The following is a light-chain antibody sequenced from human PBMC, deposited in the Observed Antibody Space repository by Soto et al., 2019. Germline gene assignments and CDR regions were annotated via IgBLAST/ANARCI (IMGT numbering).Light chain of an antibody. CDR3: QQYDNLPIT. Sequence: DIQMTQSLSSLSASVGYRVTITCQASQDISNYLNWYQQKPGKAPKLLIYDASNLETGVPSRFSGSGSGTDFTFTISSLQPEDIATYYCQQYDNLPITFGQGTRLEIK. V-gene: IGKV1-33*01. CDR1: QDISNY. J-gene: IGKJ5*01. CDR2: DAS.